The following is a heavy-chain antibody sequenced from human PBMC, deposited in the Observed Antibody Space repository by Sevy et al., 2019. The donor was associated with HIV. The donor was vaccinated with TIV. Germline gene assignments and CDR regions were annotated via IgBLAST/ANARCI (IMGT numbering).Heavy chain of an antibody. J-gene: IGHJ5*02. CDR3: ARDYYDNRPRGFDP. D-gene: IGHD3-22*01. Sequence: SETLSLTCTVSGDSISNYFWSWIRQPPGKELEWIGYIYYSGRTNYNPSLTSRVTISVDTSTNQFSVRLNSVTAADPAVYYCARDYYDNRPRGFDPWGQGTLVTVSS. V-gene: IGHV4-59*01. CDR1: GDSISNYF. CDR2: IYYSGRT.